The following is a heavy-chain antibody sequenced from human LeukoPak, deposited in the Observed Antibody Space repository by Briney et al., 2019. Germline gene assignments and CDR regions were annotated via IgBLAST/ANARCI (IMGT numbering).Heavy chain of an antibody. J-gene: IGHJ6*03. V-gene: IGHV4-59*01. CDR2: IYYSGST. Sequence: SETLSLTCAVYGGSFSGYYWSWIRQPPGKGLEWIGYIYYSGSTNYNPPLKSQVTISVDTSKNQVSLKLSSVTAADTAVYFCARDWGVGGRPGYMDVWGKGTTVTVSS. D-gene: IGHD6-6*01. CDR1: GGSFSGYY. CDR3: ARDWGVGGRPGYMDV.